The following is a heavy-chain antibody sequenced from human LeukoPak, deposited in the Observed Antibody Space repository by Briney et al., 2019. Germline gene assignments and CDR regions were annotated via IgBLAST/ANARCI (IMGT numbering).Heavy chain of an antibody. Sequence: SETLSLTCTVSGGSISSYYWSWIRQPAGKGLEWIGYIYYSGSTNYNPSLKSRVTISVDTSKNQFSLKLSSVTAADTAVYYCATYSSGYYYVAYWGQGTLVTVSS. V-gene: IGHV4-59*01. CDR3: ATYSSGYYYVAY. J-gene: IGHJ4*02. D-gene: IGHD3-22*01. CDR2: IYYSGST. CDR1: GGSISSYY.